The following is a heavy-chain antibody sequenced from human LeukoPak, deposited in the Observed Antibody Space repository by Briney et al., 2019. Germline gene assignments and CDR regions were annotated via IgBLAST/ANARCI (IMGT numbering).Heavy chain of an antibody. J-gene: IGHJ6*03. CDR2: MNPNSGNT. CDR3: ARDNGGTAMAYYYYYYMDV. D-gene: IGHD5-18*01. Sequence: GASVKVSCKASGYTFTGYYIHWVRQAPGQGLEWMGWMNPNSGNTGYAQKFQGRVTMTRNTSISTAYMELSSLRSEDTAVYYCARDNGGTAMAYYYYYYMDVWGKGTTVTISS. V-gene: IGHV1-8*02. CDR1: GYTFTGYY.